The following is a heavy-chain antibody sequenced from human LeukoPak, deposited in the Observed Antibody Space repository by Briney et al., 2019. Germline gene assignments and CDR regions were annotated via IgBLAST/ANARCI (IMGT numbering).Heavy chain of an antibody. Sequence: SVKVSCKASGFTFTSSAMQWVRQARGQRLEWIGWIVVGSGNTNYAQKFQERVTITRDMSTSTAYMELSSLRSEDTAVYYCAAFPNCTNGVCSDYWGQGTLVTVSS. CDR1: GFTFTSSA. D-gene: IGHD2-8*01. J-gene: IGHJ4*02. CDR2: IVVGSGNT. CDR3: AAFPNCTNGVCSDY. V-gene: IGHV1-58*02.